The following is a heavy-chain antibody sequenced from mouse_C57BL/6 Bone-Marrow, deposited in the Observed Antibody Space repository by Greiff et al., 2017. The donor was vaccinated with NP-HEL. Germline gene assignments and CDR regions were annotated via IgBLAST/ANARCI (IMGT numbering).Heavy chain of an antibody. V-gene: IGHV1-81*01. J-gene: IGHJ2*01. Sequence: VKLMESGAELARPGASVKLSCKASGYTFTSYGISWVKQRTGQGLEWIGEIYPRSGNTYYNEKFKGKATLTADKSSSTAYMELRSLTSEDSAVYFCAKENYYGTPGDYWGQGTTLTVSS. D-gene: IGHD1-1*01. CDR1: GYTFTSYG. CDR3: AKENYYGTPGDY. CDR2: IYPRSGNT.